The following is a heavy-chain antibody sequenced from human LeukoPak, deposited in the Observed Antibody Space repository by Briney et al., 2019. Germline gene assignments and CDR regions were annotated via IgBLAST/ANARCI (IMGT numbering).Heavy chain of an antibody. CDR3: ARDPNRVPTIGPVVSDMDV. CDR1: GFSFSIYR. V-gene: IGHV3-33*05. Sequence: GGSLRLSCAPSGFSFSIYRMHWVPPAPAKGREWVAVILDDGGEKYYAGSVKCRFTISRDDSKTTVYLQMNSLRTEDTAVFYCARDPNRVPTIGPVVSDMDVWGQGTTVTVSS. CDR2: ILDDGGEK. J-gene: IGHJ6*02. D-gene: IGHD5-24*01.